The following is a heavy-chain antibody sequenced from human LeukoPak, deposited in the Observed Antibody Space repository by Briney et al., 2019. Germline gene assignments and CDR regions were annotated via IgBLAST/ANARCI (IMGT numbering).Heavy chain of an antibody. Sequence: GASVKVSCKASGGTFSSYDISWVRQAPGQGLEWMGGIMPMFGKTNYAQKFQGRVTTTADKATSTAYMELSSLRSEDTAVYYCAVRYCSSTSCYAGGSFDYWGQGTLVTVSS. CDR2: IMPMFGKT. CDR1: GGTFSSYD. J-gene: IGHJ4*02. D-gene: IGHD2-2*01. V-gene: IGHV1-69*06. CDR3: AVRYCSSTSCYAGGSFDY.